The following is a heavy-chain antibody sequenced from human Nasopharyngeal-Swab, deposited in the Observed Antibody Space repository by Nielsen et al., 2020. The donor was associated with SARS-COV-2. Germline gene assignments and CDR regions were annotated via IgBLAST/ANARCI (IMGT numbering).Heavy chain of an antibody. Sequence: GESLKISCGGSGYTFVSSWIAWVRQMPGKGLEWMCMIYPGDSETRYSPSFQGQVTISADKSSNTACLQWRSLKASDTAMYYCARRNQMAARPFDSWGQGTLVTVSS. J-gene: IGHJ4*02. CDR3: ARRNQMAARPFDS. V-gene: IGHV5-51*01. CDR1: GYTFVSSW. CDR2: IYPGDSET. D-gene: IGHD6-6*01.